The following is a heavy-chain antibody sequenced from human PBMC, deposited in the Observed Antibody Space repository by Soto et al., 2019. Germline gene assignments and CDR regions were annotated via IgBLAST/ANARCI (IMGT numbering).Heavy chain of an antibody. Sequence: GEALKISCKGSGYSFTSYWIGWVRQMPGKGLKWMGIIYPGDSDTRYSPSFQGQVTISADKSISTAYLQWSSLKASDTAMYYCARLGRSINMVRGVIIPNNWFDPWGQGTLVSVSS. CDR1: GYSFTSYW. D-gene: IGHD3-10*01. CDR2: IYPGDSDT. CDR3: ARLGRSINMVRGVIIPNNWFDP. V-gene: IGHV5-51*01. J-gene: IGHJ5*02.